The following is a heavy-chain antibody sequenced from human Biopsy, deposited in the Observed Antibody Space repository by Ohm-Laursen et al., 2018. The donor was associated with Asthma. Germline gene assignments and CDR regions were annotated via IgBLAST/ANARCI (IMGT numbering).Heavy chain of an antibody. V-gene: IGHV4-39*02. CDR2: IYYSGRT. Sequence: GTLSLTCLVSGDAMSTSGSYWGWIRQSPGKGLEWIGSIYYSGRTYYNPSLESRVTISADTSKNHFSLKVTSVTAADTAVYYCARAVSSSSYWYFDLWGRGDLVTASS. CDR3: ARAVSSSSYWYFDL. CDR1: GDAMSTSGSY. J-gene: IGHJ2*01. D-gene: IGHD6-6*01.